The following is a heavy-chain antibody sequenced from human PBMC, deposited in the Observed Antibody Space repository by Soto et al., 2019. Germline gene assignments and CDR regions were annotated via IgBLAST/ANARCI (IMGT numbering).Heavy chain of an antibody. CDR1: GFTFSSYG. Sequence: QVQLMESGGSVLQPGRSLRLSCAASGFTFSSYGMHWVRQAPGKGLEWVTIISNDGSIQYYGDPVKGRFTVSRDNSKNTLFLEMNSLTAEDTATYYCAKDRRDSSGTCSRCFGMDVWGQGTTVTVSS. CDR2: ISNDGSIQ. D-gene: IGHD3-22*01. J-gene: IGHJ6*02. CDR3: AKDRRDSSGTCSRCFGMDV. V-gene: IGHV3-30*18.